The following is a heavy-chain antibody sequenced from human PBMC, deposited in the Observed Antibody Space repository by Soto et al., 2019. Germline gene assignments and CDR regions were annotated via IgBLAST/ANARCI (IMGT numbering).Heavy chain of an antibody. CDR2: IYYSGST. D-gene: IGHD3-9*01. J-gene: IGHJ6*03. V-gene: IGHV4-39*01. CDR3: ARQGRGYDILTGYYAYYYYYMDV. Sequence: SETLSLTCTVSGGSISSSSYYWGWIRQPPGKGLEWIGSIYYSGSTYYNPSLKSRVTISVDTSKNQFSLKLSSVTAADTAVYYCARQGRGYDILTGYYAYYYYYMDVWGKGTTVTVSS. CDR1: GGSISSSSYY.